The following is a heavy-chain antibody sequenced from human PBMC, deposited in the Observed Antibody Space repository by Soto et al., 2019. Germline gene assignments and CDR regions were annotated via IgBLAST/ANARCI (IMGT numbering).Heavy chain of an antibody. CDR2: ISRSTSYI. Sequence: EVLLVESGGGLVKPGGSLRISCAASGFALSDYTINWVRQAPGKGLEWVSSISRSTSYIYYADSVRGRFTISRDNGKNSVYLQMISLRVEDTAVYFCARDMKETTGMTFHYYGMDIWGQGTTVTVSS. V-gene: IGHV3-21*01. CDR3: ARDMKETTGMTFHYYGMDI. D-gene: IGHD1-1*01. J-gene: IGHJ6*02. CDR1: GFALSDYT.